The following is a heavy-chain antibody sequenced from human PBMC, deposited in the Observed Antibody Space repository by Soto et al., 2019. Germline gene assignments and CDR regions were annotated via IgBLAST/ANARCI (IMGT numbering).Heavy chain of an antibody. CDR1: GDSVSSNSAA. Sequence: SQTLSLTCAISGDSVSSNSAAWNWIRQSPSRGLEWLGRTYYRSKWYNDYAVSVKSRITINPDTSKNQFSLQLNSVTPEDTAVYYCARGSPSGYDYYYYGMDVWGQGTTVTVSS. V-gene: IGHV6-1*01. CDR2: TYYRSKWYN. J-gene: IGHJ6*02. D-gene: IGHD5-12*01. CDR3: ARGSPSGYDYYYYGMDV.